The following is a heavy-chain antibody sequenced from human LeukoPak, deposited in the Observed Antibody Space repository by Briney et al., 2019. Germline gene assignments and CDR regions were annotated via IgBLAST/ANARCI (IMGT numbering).Heavy chain of an antibody. J-gene: IGHJ5*02. CDR3: ARGEIFGVVIPNWFDP. D-gene: IGHD3-3*01. Sequence: MPGGSLRLSCAASGFTFSSYSMNWVRQAPGKGLEWVSSISSSSSYIYYADSVKGRFTISRDNAKNSLYLQMNSLRAEDTAVYYCARGEIFGVVIPNWFDPWGQGTLVTVSS. CDR2: ISSSSSYI. V-gene: IGHV3-21*01. CDR1: GFTFSSYS.